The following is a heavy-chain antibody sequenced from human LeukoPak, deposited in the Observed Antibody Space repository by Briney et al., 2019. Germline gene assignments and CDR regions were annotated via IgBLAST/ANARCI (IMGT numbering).Heavy chain of an antibody. J-gene: IGHJ5*02. CDR2: ISNDGGGT. Sequence: GGSLRLSCAASGFILNNYGLIWVPQAPGKGLEWVSAISNDGGGTNYADFVKGRFTISRDNSKNTLFLQMNSLRAEDTALYNCAKSSSGYFVDLWGQGTLVAVSS. V-gene: IGHV3-23*01. CDR3: AKSSSGYFVDL. D-gene: IGHD3-22*01. CDR1: GFILNNYG.